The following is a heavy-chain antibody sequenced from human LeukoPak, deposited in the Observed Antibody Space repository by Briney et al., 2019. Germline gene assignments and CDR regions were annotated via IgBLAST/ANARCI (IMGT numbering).Heavy chain of an antibody. D-gene: IGHD3-3*01. CDR2: IYTSGST. CDR3: AREYCDFWSGSEANRWGGGLYYFDY. CDR1: GGSISSGSYY. V-gene: IGHV4-61*02. Sequence: SETLSLTCTVSGGSISSGSYYWSWIRQPAGKGLEWIGRIYTSGSTNYNPSLTSRLPISVDTSKNQFSLKLSSVTAADTAVYYCAREYCDFWSGSEANRWGGGLYYFDYWGQGTLVTVSS. J-gene: IGHJ4*02.